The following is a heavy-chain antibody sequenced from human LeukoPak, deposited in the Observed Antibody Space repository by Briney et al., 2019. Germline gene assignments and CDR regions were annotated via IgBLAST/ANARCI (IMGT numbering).Heavy chain of an antibody. D-gene: IGHD3-10*01. CDR3: ASSRYYNHFDY. V-gene: IGHV3-13*01. Sequence: QPGGSLRLSCAASGFTFSSYDMHWVRHATGKGLEWVSAIGSAGDTYYPGSVKGRFTISRENAKNSLYLQMNSLRAGDTAVYYCASSRYYNHFDYWGQGTLVTVSS. J-gene: IGHJ4*02. CDR1: GFTFSSYD. CDR2: IGSAGDT.